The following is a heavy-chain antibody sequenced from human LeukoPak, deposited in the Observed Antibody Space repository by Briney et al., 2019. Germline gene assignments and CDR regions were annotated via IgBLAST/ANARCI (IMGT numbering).Heavy chain of an antibody. J-gene: IGHJ3*02. CDR1: GGTFSSYA. CDR2: IIPILGIA. V-gene: IGHV1-69*04. D-gene: IGHD2-2*01. CDR3: ARGGYCSSTSCYGAFDI. Sequence: GASVKVSCKASGGTFSSYAISWVRQAPGQGLEWMGRIIPILGIANYAQKFQGRVTITADKSTSTAYMELSRLRSDDTAVYYCARGGYCSSTSCYGAFDIWGQGTMVTVSS.